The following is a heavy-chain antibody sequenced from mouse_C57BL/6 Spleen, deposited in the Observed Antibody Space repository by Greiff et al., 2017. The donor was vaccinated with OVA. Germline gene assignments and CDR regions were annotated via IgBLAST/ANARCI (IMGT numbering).Heavy chain of an antibody. Sequence: VHVKQSGAELVRPGASVKLSCTASGFNIKDDYMHWVKQRPENVLEWIGCIDPENGDSEYASKFTGKATLPADTSSNTAYLQLSSLTYKDTAVYYCTSGYGNSAWFAYWGQGTLVTVSA. CDR3: TSGYGNSAWFAY. J-gene: IGHJ3*01. V-gene: IGHV14-4*01. CDR2: IDPENGDS. D-gene: IGHD2-1*01. CDR1: GFNIKDDY.